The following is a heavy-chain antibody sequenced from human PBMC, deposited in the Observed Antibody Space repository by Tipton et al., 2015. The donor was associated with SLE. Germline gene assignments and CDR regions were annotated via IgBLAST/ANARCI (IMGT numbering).Heavy chain of an antibody. CDR1: GFTFSSYG. CDR3: ARGTGGDAFDI. D-gene: IGHD1-26*01. Sequence: SLRLSCAASGFTFSSYGMHWVRQAPGKGLEWVAVIWYDGSNKYYADSVKGRFTISRDNSKNTLYLQMNSLRAEDTAVYYCARGTGGDAFDIWGQGTMVTVSS. V-gene: IGHV3-33*01. J-gene: IGHJ3*02. CDR2: IWYDGSNK.